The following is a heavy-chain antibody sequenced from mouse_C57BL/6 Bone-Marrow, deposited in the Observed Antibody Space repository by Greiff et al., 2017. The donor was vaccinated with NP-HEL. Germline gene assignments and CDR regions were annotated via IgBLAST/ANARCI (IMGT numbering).Heavy chain of an antibody. D-gene: IGHD1-1*01. CDR2: INPYNGDT. V-gene: IGHV1-20*01. J-gene: IGHJ4*01. Sequence: EVQLQQSGPELVKPGDSVKISCKASGYSFTSYFMNWVMQSHGKSLEWIGRINPYNGDTFYNQKFKGKATLTVDKSSSTAHMELRSLTSEDSAVYYCAREGDYYGNYYAMDYWGQGTSVTVSS. CDR3: AREGDYYGNYYAMDY. CDR1: GYSFTSYF.